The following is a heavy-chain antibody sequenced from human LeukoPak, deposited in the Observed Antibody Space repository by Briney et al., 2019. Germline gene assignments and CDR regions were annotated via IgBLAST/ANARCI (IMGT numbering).Heavy chain of an antibody. CDR2: IRYDGSNK. D-gene: IGHD5-12*01. J-gene: IGHJ4*02. CDR1: GFTFSSYG. V-gene: IGHV3-30*02. CDR3: AREGLGYGPSDY. Sequence: GGSLRLSCAASGFTFSSYGMHWVRQAPGKGLEWVAFIRYDGSNKYYADSVKGRFTISRDNSKNTLYLQMHSLRAEDTAVYYCAREGLGYGPSDYWGQGTLVTVSS.